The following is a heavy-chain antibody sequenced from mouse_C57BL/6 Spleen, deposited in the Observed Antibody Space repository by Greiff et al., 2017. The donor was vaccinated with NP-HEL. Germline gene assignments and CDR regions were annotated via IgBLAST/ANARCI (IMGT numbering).Heavy chain of an antibody. CDR1: GYTFTSYW. J-gene: IGHJ4*01. D-gene: IGHD2-5*01. Sequence: VQLQQPGAELVRPGSSVKLSCKASGYTFTSYWMHWVKQRPIQGLEWIGNIDPSDSETHYNQKFKDKATLTVDKSSSTAYMQLSSLTSEDSAVYYCGAYYSNYDYAMDYWGQGTSVTVSS. V-gene: IGHV1-52*01. CDR2: IDPSDSET. CDR3: GAYYSNYDYAMDY.